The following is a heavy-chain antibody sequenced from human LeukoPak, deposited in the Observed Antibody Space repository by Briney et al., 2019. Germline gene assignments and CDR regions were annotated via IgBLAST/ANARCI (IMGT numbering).Heavy chain of an antibody. V-gene: IGHV1-58*02. D-gene: IGHD6-19*01. J-gene: IGHJ4*02. CDR1: GFTFTSSA. Sequence: GASVKVSCKASGFTFTSSAMQWVRQARGQRLEWIGWIVVGSGNTNYAQEFQERVTITRDMSTSTAYMELSSLRSEDTAVYYCAADLGVAGPFDYWGQGTLVTVSS. CDR2: IVVGSGNT. CDR3: AADLGVAGPFDY.